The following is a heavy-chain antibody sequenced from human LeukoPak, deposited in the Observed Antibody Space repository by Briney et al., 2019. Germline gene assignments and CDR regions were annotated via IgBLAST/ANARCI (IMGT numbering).Heavy chain of an antibody. V-gene: IGHV3-48*01. Sequence: GGSLRLTCAASGFTFSSYNMNWVGQAPGKGLEWVSYITSGSGTIYYADSVKGRFTISRDNARNSLYLQMNSLRAEDTAVYYCARDRSSAYWGQGTLVTVSS. D-gene: IGHD2-15*01. J-gene: IGHJ4*02. CDR3: ARDRSSAY. CDR1: GFTFSSYN. CDR2: ITSGSGTI.